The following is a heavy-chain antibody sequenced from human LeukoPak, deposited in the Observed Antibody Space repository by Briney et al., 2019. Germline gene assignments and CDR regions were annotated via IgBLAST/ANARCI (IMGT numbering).Heavy chain of an antibody. Sequence: GGSLRLSCAASGLTFSSYAMSWVRQAPGKGLEWVSAISGSGGSTYYTDSVKGRFTISRDNSKNTLYLQMNSLRAEDTAVYYCADDVRGIAPYFDYWGQGTLVTVSS. CDR3: ADDVRGIAPYFDY. D-gene: IGHD2-21*01. J-gene: IGHJ4*02. V-gene: IGHV3-23*01. CDR2: ISGSGGST. CDR1: GLTFSSYA.